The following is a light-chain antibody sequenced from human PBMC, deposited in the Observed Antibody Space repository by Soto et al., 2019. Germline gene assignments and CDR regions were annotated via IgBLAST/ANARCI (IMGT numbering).Light chain of an antibody. CDR3: CSYAGSYTVV. CDR1: SSDDGGYKY. J-gene: IGLJ2*01. CDR2: DVS. V-gene: IGLV2-11*01. Sequence: QSALTQPRSVSGSPGQSVAISCTGTSSDDGGYKYVSWFQQHPGKAPELMIYDVSKRPSGVPDRFSGSKSGNTASLTISGLQAEDEADYYCCSYAGSYTVVLGGGTKLTVL.